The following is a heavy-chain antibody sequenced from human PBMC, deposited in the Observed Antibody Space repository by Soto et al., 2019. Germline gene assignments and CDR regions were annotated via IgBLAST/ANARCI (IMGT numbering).Heavy chain of an antibody. CDR3: ARQRTSVVTQAYFDS. V-gene: IGHV4-39*01. CDR1: GDSINNRSYY. D-gene: IGHD2-21*02. CDR2: IYYSGGT. Sequence: SETLSLTCTVTGDSINNRSYYWGCIRQPPGKGLEWIGSIYYSGGTYNNPSLKSRVSMSVDTSKNQFSLKLRSVTAANTALYCCARQRTSVVTQAYFDSWGQGSLVTVAS. J-gene: IGHJ4*02.